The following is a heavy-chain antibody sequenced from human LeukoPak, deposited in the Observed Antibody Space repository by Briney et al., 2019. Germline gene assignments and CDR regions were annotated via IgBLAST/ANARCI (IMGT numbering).Heavy chain of an antibody. CDR3: ARDSLNRGDAFDI. CDR2: ISSSSSYI. CDR1: GFTFSSYA. J-gene: IGHJ3*02. V-gene: IGHV3-21*01. D-gene: IGHD2/OR15-2a*01. Sequence: PGGSLRLSCAASGFTFSSYAMSWVRQAPGKGLEWVSSISSSSSYIYYADSVKGRFTISRDNAKNSLYLQMNSLRAEDTAVYYCARDSLNRGDAFDIWGQGTMVTVSS.